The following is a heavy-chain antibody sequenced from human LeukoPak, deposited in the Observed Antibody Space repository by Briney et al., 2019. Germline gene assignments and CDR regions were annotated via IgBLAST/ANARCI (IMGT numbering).Heavy chain of an antibody. J-gene: IGHJ4*02. D-gene: IGHD1-7*01. CDR3: AKDRARGGTTDFDY. V-gene: IGHV3-23*01. Sequence: PGRSLRLSCAASGFTFSTYAMSWVRQAPGKGREGVSAISGRADSTYYADSVKGQFAISRDNSKNTLYLQMNSLRAEDTAVYFCAKDRARGGTTDFDYWGQGTLVTVSS. CDR1: GFTFSTYA. CDR2: ISGRADST.